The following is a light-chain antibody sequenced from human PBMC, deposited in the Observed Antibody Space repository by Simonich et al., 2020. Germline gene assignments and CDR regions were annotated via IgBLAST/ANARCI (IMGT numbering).Light chain of an antibody. CDR2: CAS. J-gene: IGKJ5*01. CDR3: QQYYSTPIT. Sequence: DIVMTQSPDSLAVSLGERATINCKSSQSVLYSSNNKNYLAWYQQKPGQPPKLLISCASTRESGVPDRFSGSGSGTDFTLTSSSLQAEDVAVYYCQQYYSTPITFGQGTRLEIK. CDR1: QSVLYSSNNKNY. V-gene: IGKV4-1*01.